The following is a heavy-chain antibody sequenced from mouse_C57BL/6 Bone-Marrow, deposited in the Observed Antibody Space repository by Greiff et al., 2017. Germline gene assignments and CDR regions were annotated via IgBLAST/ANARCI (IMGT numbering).Heavy chain of an antibody. J-gene: IGHJ4*01. CDR2: ISSGGSYT. CDR1: GFTFSSYG. Sequence: EVQRVESGGDLVKPGGSLKLSCAASGFTFSSYGMSWVRQTPDKRLEWVATISSGGSYTYYPDSVKGRFTISRDNAKNTLYLKMSSLKSEDTAMYYCARYDLITDYYAMEYWGQGTSVIVS. D-gene: IGHD2-4*01. CDR3: ARYDLITDYYAMEY. V-gene: IGHV5-6*01.